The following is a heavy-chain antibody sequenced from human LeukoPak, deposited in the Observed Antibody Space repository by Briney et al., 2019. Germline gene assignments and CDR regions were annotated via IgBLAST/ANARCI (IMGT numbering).Heavy chain of an antibody. D-gene: IGHD3-10*01. J-gene: IGHJ3*02. Sequence: SETLSLTCTVSGDSTRSYYWDWIRQPAGKGLEWMGHISASGGTNYNPSLKSRVSMSVDTFKNQFSLKLSSVTAADTAVYYCARTRSWFGEFDAFDIWGQGTMVAVSS. V-gene: IGHV4-4*07. CDR1: GDSTRSYY. CDR2: ISASGGT. CDR3: ARTRSWFGEFDAFDI.